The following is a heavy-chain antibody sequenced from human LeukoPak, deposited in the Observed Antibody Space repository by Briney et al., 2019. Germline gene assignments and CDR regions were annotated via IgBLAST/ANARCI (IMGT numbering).Heavy chain of an antibody. D-gene: IGHD6-6*01. CDR3: AKDREEYSSSSAWDY. J-gene: IGHJ4*02. CDR1: GLTFSSYG. Sequence: GGSLRLSCAASGLTFSSYGMHWVRQAPGKGLEWVAVISYDGSNKYYADSVKGRFTISRDNSKNTLYLQMNSLRAEDTAVYYCAKDREEYSSSSAWDYWGQGTLVTVSS. V-gene: IGHV3-30*18. CDR2: ISYDGSNK.